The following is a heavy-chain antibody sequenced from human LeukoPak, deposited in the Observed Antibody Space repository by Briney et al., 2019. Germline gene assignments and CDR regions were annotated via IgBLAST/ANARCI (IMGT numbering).Heavy chain of an antibody. J-gene: IGHJ4*02. Sequence: GGSLRLSCAASGFTVITNDMTWVRQAPGQGLEWVSVLYSDGNTKYADSVQGRFTISRDNSKNTLYLEMNSLSPDDTAVDYCARGVEPLAANTLAYWGQGTLVTVSS. D-gene: IGHD1-14*01. CDR1: GFTVITND. V-gene: IGHV3-53*01. CDR2: LYSDGNT. CDR3: ARGVEPLAANTLAY.